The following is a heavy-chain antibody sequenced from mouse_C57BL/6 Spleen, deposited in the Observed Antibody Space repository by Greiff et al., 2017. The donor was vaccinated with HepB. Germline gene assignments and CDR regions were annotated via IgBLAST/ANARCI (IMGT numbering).Heavy chain of an antibody. J-gene: IGHJ3*01. V-gene: IGHV1-22*01. D-gene: IGHD2-4*01. CDR3: AIYDYDGAWFAY. CDR1: GYTFTDYN. CDR2: INPNNGGT. Sequence: VQLQQSGPELVKPGASVKMSCKASGYTFTDYNMHWVKQSHGKSLEWIGYINPNNGGTSYNQKFKGKATLTVNKSSSTAYMELRSLTSEDSAVYYCAIYDYDGAWFAYWGQGTLVTVSA.